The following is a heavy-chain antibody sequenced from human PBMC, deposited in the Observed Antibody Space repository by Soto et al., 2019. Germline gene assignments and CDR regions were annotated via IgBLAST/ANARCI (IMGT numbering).Heavy chain of an antibody. J-gene: IGHJ4*02. CDR2: INHSGST. Sequence: SETLSLTCAVYGGSFSGYYWSWIRQPPGKGLEWIGEINHSGSTNYNPSLKSRVTISVDTSKNQFSLKLSSVTAADTAVYYCARGVRSYNTETARGLLDYWGQGTLVTVSS. CDR3: ARGVRSYNTETARGLLDY. CDR1: GGSFSGYY. D-gene: IGHD2-21*02. V-gene: IGHV4-34*01.